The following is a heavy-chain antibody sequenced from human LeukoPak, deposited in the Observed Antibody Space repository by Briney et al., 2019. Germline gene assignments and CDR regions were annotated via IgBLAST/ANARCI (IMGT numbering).Heavy chain of an antibody. CDR3: AETNTQDWFDT. Sequence: SETLSLTCRVSGGSISSTSYYWGWIRQPPGKGLEWIASIYHSGETFYNPSLESRVAISVDTSNNEVFLDLYSVTAADTAMYYCAETNTQDWFDTWGRGTLVTVSS. D-gene: IGHD2-8*01. CDR1: GGSISSTSYY. CDR2: IYHSGET. V-gene: IGHV4-39*07. J-gene: IGHJ5*02.